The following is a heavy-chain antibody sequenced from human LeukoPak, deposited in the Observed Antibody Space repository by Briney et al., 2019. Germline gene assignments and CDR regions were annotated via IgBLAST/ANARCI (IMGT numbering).Heavy chain of an antibody. Sequence: PSETLSLTCTVSGGSISSSSYYWGWIRQPPGKGLEWIGSIYYSGSTYYNPSLKSRVTISVDTSKNQFSLKLSSVTAADTAVYYCARLSYLEWLLLTRYYFDYWGQGTLVTVSS. J-gene: IGHJ4*02. CDR3: ARLSYLEWLLLTRYYFDY. CDR1: GGSISSSSYY. D-gene: IGHD3-3*01. V-gene: IGHV4-39*01. CDR2: IYYSGST.